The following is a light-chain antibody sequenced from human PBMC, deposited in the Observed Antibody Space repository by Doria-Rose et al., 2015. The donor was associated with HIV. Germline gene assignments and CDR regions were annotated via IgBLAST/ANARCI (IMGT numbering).Light chain of an antibody. CDR1: QSFSSTY. J-gene: IGKJ1*01. Sequence: TQSPGTLSLSPGERATLSCRASQSFSSTYLAWYQQKPGQAHSLLIYDGSSRANGIPDRFSASGSGTDFTLTINSLEPEDFALYYCHQYGTSWTFGQGTKVEI. CDR3: HQYGTSWT. V-gene: IGKV3-20*01. CDR2: DGS.